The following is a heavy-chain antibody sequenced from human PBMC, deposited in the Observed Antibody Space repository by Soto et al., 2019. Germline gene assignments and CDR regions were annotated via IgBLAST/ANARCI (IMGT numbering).Heavy chain of an antibody. CDR1: GGTFRSYA. V-gene: IGHV1-69*14. CDR3: ARYFDTFLGVIAGPRGGYFDY. J-gene: IGHJ4*02. D-gene: IGHD3-16*02. Sequence: QVQLVQSGAEVKKPGSSVKVSCKASGGTFRSYAVSWVRQAPGQGLEWMGGIIPILGTTNYAQNFQGRVTISADKSTSTAYMELSSLRSEDTAVYYCARYFDTFLGVIAGPRGGYFDYWGQGTLVTVSS. CDR2: IIPILGTT.